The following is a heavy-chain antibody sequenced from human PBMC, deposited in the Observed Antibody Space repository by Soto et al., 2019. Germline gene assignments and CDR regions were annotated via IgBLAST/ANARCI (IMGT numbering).Heavy chain of an antibody. CDR2: IYYSVST. D-gene: IGHD3-10*01. CDR1: GGSISSSSYY. CDR3: ARQEVYGSGSYIPGYYYYYGMDV. Sequence: SETLSLTCTVSGGSISSSSYYWRWIRQPPWKGLEWIGSIYYSVSTYYNPSLKRRVTISVDTSKNQFALKLSSVTAADTAVYYSARQEVYGSGSYIPGYYYYYGMDVWGQGTKVT. V-gene: IGHV4-39*01. J-gene: IGHJ6*02.